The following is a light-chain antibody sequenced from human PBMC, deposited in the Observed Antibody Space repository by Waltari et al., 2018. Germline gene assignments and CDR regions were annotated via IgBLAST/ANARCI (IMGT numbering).Light chain of an antibody. CDR2: DVS. Sequence: QSALAQPASVSGSPGQSITISCTGPDRDIGASNYVSWYQQHPGIAPKLLLYDVSDRPSGVADRFSGSKSGKTASLTISGLQPEDAADYYCSSYTRRNTVIFGGGTKLTVV. J-gene: IGLJ2*01. V-gene: IGLV2-14*03. CDR3: SSYTRRNTVI. CDR1: DRDIGASNY.